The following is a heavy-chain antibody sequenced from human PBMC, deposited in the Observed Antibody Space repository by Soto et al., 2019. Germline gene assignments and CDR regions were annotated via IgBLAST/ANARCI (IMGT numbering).Heavy chain of an antibody. CDR1: GFTFSSYA. CDR2: ISGSGGST. D-gene: IGHD6-13*01. CDR3: AYSRTPLDY. Sequence: EVQLLESGGGLVQPGGSLRLSCAASGFTFSSYAMSWVRQAPGKGLEWVSAISGSGGSTYYADSVKGRFTISRDNSKNTLYLHMNSLRAEDTVVYSCAYSRTPLDYWGRGTLVSVSS. V-gene: IGHV3-23*01. J-gene: IGHJ4*02.